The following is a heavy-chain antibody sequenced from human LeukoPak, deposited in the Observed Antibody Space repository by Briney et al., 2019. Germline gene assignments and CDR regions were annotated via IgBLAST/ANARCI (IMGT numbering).Heavy chain of an antibody. V-gene: IGHV4-34*01. D-gene: IGHD6-6*01. J-gene: IGHJ4*02. Sequence: SETLSLTCTVSGGSMSGYFWSWIRQPPGKGLEWIGEINHSGSTNYNPSLKSRVTISVDTSKNQFSLKLSSVTAADTAVYYCALESYSSSSGRVDYWGQGTLVTVSS. CDR2: INHSGST. CDR3: ALESYSSSSGRVDY. CDR1: GGSMSGYF.